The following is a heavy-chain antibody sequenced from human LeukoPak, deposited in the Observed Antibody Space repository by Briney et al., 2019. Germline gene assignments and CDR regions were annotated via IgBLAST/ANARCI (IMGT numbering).Heavy chain of an antibody. Sequence: ASVKVSCKASGYTFTNYYIHWVRQAPGQRLEWMGIINPSGGSTTYAQKFQGRVTMTSDMSTSTVYMELSSLRSEDTAVYYCARGGHDAFDIWGQGTMVTVSS. CDR2: INPSGGST. V-gene: IGHV1-46*01. CDR1: GYTFTNYY. CDR3: ARGGHDAFDI. J-gene: IGHJ3*02.